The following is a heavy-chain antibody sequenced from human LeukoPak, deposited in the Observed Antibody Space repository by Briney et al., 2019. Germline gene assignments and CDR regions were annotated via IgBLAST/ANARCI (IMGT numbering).Heavy chain of an antibody. V-gene: IGHV4-59*12. Sequence: SETLSLTCTVSGGSISSYYWSWIRQPPGKGLEWIGYIYYSGSTNYNPSLKSRVTISVDTSKNQFSLRLSSVTAADTAVYYCAREIVGDRTLDYWGQGTLVTVSS. D-gene: IGHD3-22*01. J-gene: IGHJ4*02. CDR2: IYYSGST. CDR1: GGSISSYY. CDR3: AREIVGDRTLDY.